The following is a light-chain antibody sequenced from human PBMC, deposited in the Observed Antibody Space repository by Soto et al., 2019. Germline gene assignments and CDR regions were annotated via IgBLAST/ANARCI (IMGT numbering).Light chain of an antibody. V-gene: IGLV2-11*01. CDR1: SSDFGGYNY. J-gene: IGLJ1*01. Sequence: QSVLTQPRSVSGSPGQSVTISCTGTSSDFGGYNYVSWYQHHPGKAPKLIIYDVSERPAGVPDRFSGSKSGTTASLTISGLQAEDEDDYYCCSYAGTFYVFGTGTKLTVL. CDR3: CSYAGTFYV. CDR2: DVS.